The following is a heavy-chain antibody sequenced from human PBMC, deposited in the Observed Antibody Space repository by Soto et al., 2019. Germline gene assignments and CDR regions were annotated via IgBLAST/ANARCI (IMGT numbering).Heavy chain of an antibody. CDR3: AKVKGVLLWFGEAYVDY. J-gene: IGHJ4*02. Sequence: QVQLVESGGGVVQPGRSLRLSCAASGFTFSSYGMHWVRQAPGKGLEWVAVISYDGSNKYYADSVKGRFTISRDNSKNTLYLQMNSLRAEDTAVYYCAKVKGVLLWFGEAYVDYWGQGTLVTVSS. D-gene: IGHD3-10*01. CDR2: ISYDGSNK. CDR1: GFTFSSYG. V-gene: IGHV3-30*18.